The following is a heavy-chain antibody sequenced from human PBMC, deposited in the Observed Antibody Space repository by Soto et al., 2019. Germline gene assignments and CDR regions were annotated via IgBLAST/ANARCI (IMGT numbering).Heavy chain of an antibody. CDR3: ARGDGMVGATADGAFDI. CDR1: GGSISSSNW. Sequence: QVQLQESGPGLVKPSGTLSLTCTVSGGSISSSNWWSWVRQPPGKGLEWIGEIYHSGSTNYNPSLKSRVTISVDKSKNQFSLKLSSVTAADTAVYYCARGDGMVGATADGAFDIWGQGTMVTVSS. V-gene: IGHV4-4*02. CDR2: IYHSGST. D-gene: IGHD1-26*01. J-gene: IGHJ3*02.